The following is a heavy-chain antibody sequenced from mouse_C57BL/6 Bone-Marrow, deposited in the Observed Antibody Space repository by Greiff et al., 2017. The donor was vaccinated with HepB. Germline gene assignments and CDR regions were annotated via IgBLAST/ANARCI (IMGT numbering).Heavy chain of an antibody. Sequence: VQLKESGPVLVKPGASVKMSCKASGYTFTDYYMNWVKQSHGKSLEWIGVINPYNGGTSYNQKCKGKATLTVDKSSSTAYMELNSLTSEDSAVYYCARFYYYGSSYWYFDVWGTGTTVTVSS. CDR3: ARFYYYGSSYWYFDV. V-gene: IGHV1-19*01. D-gene: IGHD1-1*01. CDR1: GYTFTDYY. CDR2: INPYNGGT. J-gene: IGHJ1*03.